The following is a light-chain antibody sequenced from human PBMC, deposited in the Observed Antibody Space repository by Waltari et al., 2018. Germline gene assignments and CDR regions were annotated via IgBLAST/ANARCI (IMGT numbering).Light chain of an antibody. CDR3: CSYAGSSTFA. CDR1: SSDVGGYAL. CDR2: EVN. J-gene: IGLJ1*01. Sequence: SALTQPASVSGSPGQSITISCTGPSSDVGGYALVSWYQQHPGKAPKLMIFEVNKRPSGVSNRFSGSRSGNTASLTISGLQAEDEADYYCCSYAGSSTFAFGTGTKVTVL. V-gene: IGLV2-23*02.